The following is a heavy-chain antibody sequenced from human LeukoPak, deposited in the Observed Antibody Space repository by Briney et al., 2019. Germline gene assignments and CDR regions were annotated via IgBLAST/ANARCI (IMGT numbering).Heavy chain of an antibody. J-gene: IGHJ3*02. Sequence: GAPVKVSCKASGYTFTGYYIHWVRQAPGQGLEWMGWINPHSGGTNFAQKFQGRVTMTRDTSISTAYMELSSLRSDDTAVYYCARVVLRGVIITGVFAFDIWGQGTMVTVSS. V-gene: IGHV1-2*02. CDR1: GYTFTGYY. CDR3: ARVVLRGVIITGVFAFDI. D-gene: IGHD3-10*01. CDR2: INPHSGGT.